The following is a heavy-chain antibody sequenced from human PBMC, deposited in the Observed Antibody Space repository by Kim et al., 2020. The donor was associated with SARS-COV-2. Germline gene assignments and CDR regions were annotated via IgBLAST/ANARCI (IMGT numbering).Heavy chain of an antibody. CDR2: IYYSGST. CDR1: GGSISSYY. J-gene: IGHJ4*02. Sequence: SETLSLTCTVSGGSISSYYWSWIRQPPGKGLEWIGYIYYSGSTNYNPSLKSRVTISVDTSKNQFSLKLSSVTAADTAVYYCARQRFATGGYWGQGTLVTVSS. CDR3: ARQRFATGGY. D-gene: IGHD2-15*01. V-gene: IGHV4-59*08.